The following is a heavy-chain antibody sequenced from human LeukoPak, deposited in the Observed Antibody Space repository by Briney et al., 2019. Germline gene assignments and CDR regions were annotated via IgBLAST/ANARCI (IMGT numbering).Heavy chain of an antibody. CDR1: GVTFSSYD. D-gene: IGHD2/OR15-2a*01. V-gene: IGHV3-30*04. Sequence: PGKSLRLSCAVSGVTFSSYDFHWVRQTPGKGLEWVAMISYAGNDKYFADSVKGRFTISRDNSKNTLYLQMNSLRAEDTAVYYCAKDTGFFLPGYWGQGTLVTVSP. CDR2: ISYAGNDK. CDR3: AKDTGFFLPGY. J-gene: IGHJ4*02.